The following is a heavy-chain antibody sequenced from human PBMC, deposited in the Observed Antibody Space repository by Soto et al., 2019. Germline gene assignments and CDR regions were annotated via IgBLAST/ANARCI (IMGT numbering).Heavy chain of an antibody. D-gene: IGHD3-22*01. CDR3: AKALYYYDSSPLDH. CDR2: INSDGTDS. Sequence: GGSLRLSCAAAGFDFEDFAMHWVRQAPGKGLEWVSLINSDGTDSYYMDSVRGRFTISRDNGKNSLYLQMDRLRPEDTAFYLCAKALYYYDSSPLDHWGQGTLVTVS. V-gene: IGHV3-43D*04. J-gene: IGHJ4*02. CDR1: GFDFEDFA.